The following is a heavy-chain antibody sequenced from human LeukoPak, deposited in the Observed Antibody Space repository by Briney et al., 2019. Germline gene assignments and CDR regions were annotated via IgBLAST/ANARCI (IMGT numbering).Heavy chain of an antibody. Sequence: ASVKVSCKASGYTFTSYGISWVRQAPGQGLEWMGWISAYNGNTIYAQRLQGRVTMTTDTSTSTAYMELRSLRSDDTAVYYCARTPRVPAALQTSDYWGRGTLVTVSS. CDR1: GYTFTSYG. J-gene: IGHJ4*02. CDR3: ARTPRVPAALQTSDY. CDR2: ISAYNGNT. D-gene: IGHD2-2*01. V-gene: IGHV1-18*01.